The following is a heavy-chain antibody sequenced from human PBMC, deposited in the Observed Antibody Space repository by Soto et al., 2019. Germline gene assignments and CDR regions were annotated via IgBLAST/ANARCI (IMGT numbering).Heavy chain of an antibody. Sequence: SLRLSCAASGFTVSSNYMSWVRQAPGKGLEWVSVIYSGGSTYYADSVKGRFTISRDNSKNTLYLQMNSLRAEDTAVYYCARDPISYYDFWSGYPGPYGMDVWGQGTTVTVSS. CDR1: GFTVSSNY. CDR3: ARDPISYYDFWSGYPGPYGMDV. V-gene: IGHV3-66*01. D-gene: IGHD3-3*01. CDR2: IYSGGST. J-gene: IGHJ6*02.